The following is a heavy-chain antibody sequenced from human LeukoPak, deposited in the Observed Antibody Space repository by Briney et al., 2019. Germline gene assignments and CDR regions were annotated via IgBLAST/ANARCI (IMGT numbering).Heavy chain of an antibody. J-gene: IGHJ4*02. D-gene: IGHD5-18*01. CDR1: GFTFSSYA. V-gene: IGHV3-30*04. Sequence: GGSLRLSCAASGFTFSSYAMHWVRQAPGKGLEWVAVISYDGSNKYYADSVKGRSTISRDNSKNTLYLQMNSLRAEDTAVYYCARDTSDTAMVFDYWGQGTLVTVSS. CDR3: ARDTSDTAMVFDY. CDR2: ISYDGSNK.